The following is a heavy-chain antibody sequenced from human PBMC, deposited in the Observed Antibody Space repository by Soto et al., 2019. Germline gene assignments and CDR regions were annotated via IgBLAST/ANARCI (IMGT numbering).Heavy chain of an antibody. Sequence: SETLSLTCTVSGGSISSVDYYWSWIRQPPGKGLEWIGYIYYSGSTYYNPSLKSRVTISVDTSKNQFSLKLSSVTAADTAFYYCARVWSGYYDVHNWFDXWGQGTLVTVSX. D-gene: IGHD3-3*01. CDR1: GGSISSVDYY. CDR3: ARVWSGYYDVHNWFDX. V-gene: IGHV4-30-4*01. CDR2: IYYSGST. J-gene: IGHJ5*02.